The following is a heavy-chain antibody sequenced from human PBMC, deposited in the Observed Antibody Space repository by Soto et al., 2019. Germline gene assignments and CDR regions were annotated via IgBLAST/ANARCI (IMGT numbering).Heavy chain of an antibody. D-gene: IGHD5-18*01. J-gene: IGHJ6*02. V-gene: IGHV3-21*01. CDR3: ARVRSYSYGQGYGMDV. Sequence: GGSMSLSSTSAGFTSGTYTSSRVRPAPGKWLEWVSSIISSSGYIYYADSLKGRFTISRDDAKNSLYLQMNSLRAEDTAVYYWARVRSYSYGQGYGMDVWGQGTTVNVS. CDR1: GFTSGTYT. CDR2: IISSSGYI.